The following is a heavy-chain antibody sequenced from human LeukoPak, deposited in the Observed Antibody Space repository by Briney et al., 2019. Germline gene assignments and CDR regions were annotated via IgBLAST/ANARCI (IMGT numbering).Heavy chain of an antibody. CDR2: IYYSGST. Sequence: SETLSLTCTVSGGSISSGSYYWGWIRQPPGKGLEWIGNIYYSGSTSYNPSLKSRVTISVGTSKNQSSLKLSSVTAADTAVYYCARRHFGSALRDYWGQGTLVTASS. J-gene: IGHJ4*02. D-gene: IGHD3-10*01. V-gene: IGHV4-39*01. CDR1: GGSISSGSYY. CDR3: ARRHFGSALRDY.